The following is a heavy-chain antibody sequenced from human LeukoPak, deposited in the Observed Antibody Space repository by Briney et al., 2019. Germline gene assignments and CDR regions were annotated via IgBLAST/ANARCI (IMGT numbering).Heavy chain of an antibody. CDR1: GGSFSGYY. J-gene: IGHJ4*02. Sequence: PSETLSLTCAVYGGSFSGYYWSWIRQPPGKGLEWIGEINHSGSTNYNPSPKSRVTISVDTSKNQFSLKLSSVTAADTAVYYCARGPPYIVVVTPIGFFHYWGQGTLVTVSS. CDR3: ARGPPYIVVVTPIGFFHY. CDR2: INHSGST. V-gene: IGHV4-34*01. D-gene: IGHD2-21*02.